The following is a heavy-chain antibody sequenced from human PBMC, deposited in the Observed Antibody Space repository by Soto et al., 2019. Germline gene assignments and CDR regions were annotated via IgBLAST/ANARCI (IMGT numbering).Heavy chain of an antibody. Sequence: QVQLVQSGAEVKKPGSSVKVSCKASGGTFSSYAISWVRQAPGQGLEWMGGIIPIFGTANYAQKFQGRVTNTAEESTSTACMELRSRRSEDTGVNDFAREWYYGSGSLIVRGMDVCGQGTTVTVSS. CDR1: GGTFSSYA. CDR2: IIPIFGTA. J-gene: IGHJ6*02. CDR3: AREWYYGSGSLIVRGMDV. D-gene: IGHD3-10*01. V-gene: IGHV1-69*12.